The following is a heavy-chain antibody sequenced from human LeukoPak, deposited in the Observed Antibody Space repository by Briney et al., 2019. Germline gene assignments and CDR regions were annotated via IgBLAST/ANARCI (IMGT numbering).Heavy chain of an antibody. Sequence: TGGSLRLSCAASGFTVSSNYMSWVRQAPGKGLEWVSVIYSGGSTYYADSVKGRFTISRDNSKNTLYLQMNSLRAEDTAVYYCARAPRKLAAANKYYFDYWGQGTLVTVSS. D-gene: IGHD1/OR15-1a*01. V-gene: IGHV3-66*01. CDR3: ARAPRKLAAANKYYFDY. CDR2: IYSGGST. J-gene: IGHJ4*02. CDR1: GFTVSSNY.